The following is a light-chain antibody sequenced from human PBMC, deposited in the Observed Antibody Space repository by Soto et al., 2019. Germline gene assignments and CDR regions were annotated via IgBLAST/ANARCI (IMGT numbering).Light chain of an antibody. V-gene: IGLV2-14*01. CDR2: EVY. CDR1: SSDVGGYDY. CDR3: SSYTRSTTHV. Sequence: QSALTQPASVSGSPGQSITISCTGSSSDVGGYDYVSWYQQHPGKAPKLMIYEVYHRPSGVSNRFSGSKSGSTASLTISGLQTEEEADYYCSSYTRSTTHVFCGGTTLPVL. J-gene: IGLJ3*02.